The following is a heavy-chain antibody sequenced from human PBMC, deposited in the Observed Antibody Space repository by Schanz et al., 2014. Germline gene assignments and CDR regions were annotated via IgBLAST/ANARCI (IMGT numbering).Heavy chain of an antibody. D-gene: IGHD1-26*01. CDR2: VYMSAAST. CDR1: GFTFSGYG. V-gene: IGHV3-NL1*01. CDR3: VKDLQRELLRDDHYYGMDV. J-gene: IGHJ6*02. Sequence: QVQLVESGGGVVQPGRSLRLSCAASGFTFSGYGMHWVRQAPGKGLEWVSTVYMSAASTRYADSVKGRFIISRDSSKNTLFLQMNSLRPEDTAVYYCVKDLQRELLRDDHYYGMDVWGQGTTVTVSS.